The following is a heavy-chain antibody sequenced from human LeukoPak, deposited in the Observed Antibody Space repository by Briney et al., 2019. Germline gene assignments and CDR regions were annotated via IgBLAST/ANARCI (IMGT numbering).Heavy chain of an antibody. CDR2: INYRGST. Sequence: SETLSLTCTVSGGSISNSDYYWDWIRQPPGKGLEWIGSINYRGSTYYNPSLESRVTISVDTSKNQFSLKMSSVTAADTAVYYCARGLSYCSGGSCYSQWFDPWGQGTLVTVSS. CDR1: GGSISNSDYY. V-gene: IGHV4-39*01. CDR3: ARGLSYCSGGSCYSQWFDP. J-gene: IGHJ5*02. D-gene: IGHD2-15*01.